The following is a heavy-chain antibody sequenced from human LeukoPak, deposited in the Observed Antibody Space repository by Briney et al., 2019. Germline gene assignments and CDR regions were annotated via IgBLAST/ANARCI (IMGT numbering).Heavy chain of an antibody. D-gene: IGHD3-22*01. J-gene: IGHJ6*04. CDR2: ISSSGSTI. V-gene: IGHV3-48*03. CDR1: GFTFSSYE. Sequence: GGSLRLSCAASGFTFSSYEMHWVRQAPGKGLEWVSYISSSGSTIYYADSVKGRFTISRDNAKNSLYLQMNSLRAEDTAVYYCAELGITMIEGVWGKGTTVTISS. CDR3: AELGITMIEGV.